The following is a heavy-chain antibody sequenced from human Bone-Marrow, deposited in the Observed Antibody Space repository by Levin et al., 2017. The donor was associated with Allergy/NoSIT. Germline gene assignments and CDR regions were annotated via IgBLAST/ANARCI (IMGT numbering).Heavy chain of an antibody. V-gene: IGHV3-23*01. D-gene: IGHD2-21*02. CDR3: AKSFGGDYRGLFDY. J-gene: IGHJ4*02. CDR2: IGVSDDAT. CDR1: GFTFSTYA. Sequence: QSGGSLRLSCAASGFTFSTYAMSWVRRAPGKGLEWVSTIGVSDDATFYADSVKGRFTISRDNSKNTLYLQMNSLRAEDTAVYSCAKSFGGDYRGLFDYWGQGTLVTVSS.